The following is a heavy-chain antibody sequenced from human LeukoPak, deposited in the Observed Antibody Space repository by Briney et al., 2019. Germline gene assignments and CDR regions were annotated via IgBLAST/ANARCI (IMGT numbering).Heavy chain of an antibody. CDR1: GFNVSNNY. J-gene: IGHJ4*02. CDR3: ARDRGAAAGN. Sequence: GGSLRLSCAASGFNVSNNYMSWVRQAPGKGVEWVSVIYRGGSTYYADSVKARFTMSRDNSKNTVYLQMDSLRAEDTAVYYCARDRGAAAGNWGQGTLVTVSS. V-gene: IGHV3-53*01. D-gene: IGHD6-13*01. CDR2: IYRGGST.